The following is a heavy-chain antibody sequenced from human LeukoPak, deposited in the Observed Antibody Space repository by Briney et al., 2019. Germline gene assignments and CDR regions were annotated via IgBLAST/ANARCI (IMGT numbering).Heavy chain of an antibody. J-gene: IGHJ3*02. CDR2: ISSSGSTI. CDR1: RFTFSDFY. V-gene: IGHV3-11*04. D-gene: IGHD3-22*01. Sequence: GGSLRLSCAASRFTFSDFYMSWIRQAPGKGLEWASYISSSGSTIYYADSVKGRFTISRDNAKNSLYLQMNSLRAEDTAVYYCARLPYDSSAYWAFDIWGQGTMVTVSS. CDR3: ARLPYDSSAYWAFDI.